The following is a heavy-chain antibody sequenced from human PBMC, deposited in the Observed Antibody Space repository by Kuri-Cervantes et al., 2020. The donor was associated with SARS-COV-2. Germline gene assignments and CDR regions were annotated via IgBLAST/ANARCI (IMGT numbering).Heavy chain of an antibody. V-gene: IGHV4-59*01. D-gene: IGHD3-3*01. Sequence: SETLSLTCTVSGGSISSYYWSWIRQPPGKGLEWIGYIYYSGSTNYNPSLKSRVTISADTSKNQFSLKLSSVTAADTAVYYCARAPPITIFGVVITIGGFDYWGQRTLVTVSS. J-gene: IGHJ4*02. CDR1: GGSISSYY. CDR2: IYYSGST. CDR3: ARAPPITIFGVVITIGGFDY.